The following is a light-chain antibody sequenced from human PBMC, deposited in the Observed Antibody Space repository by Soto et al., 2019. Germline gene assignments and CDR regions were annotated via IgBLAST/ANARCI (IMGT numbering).Light chain of an antibody. Sequence: ALQMTKSPSSLSASVGDRVTITCRASQDIRTELGWYQQKPGKAPKLLIYGATTLQSGVPSRFNGSGSGTGFTLTISVLQPEDFATYYCLQDYNYPRTFGQGTKVDIK. V-gene: IGKV1-6*01. J-gene: IGKJ1*01. CDR2: GAT. CDR3: LQDYNYPRT. CDR1: QDIRTE.